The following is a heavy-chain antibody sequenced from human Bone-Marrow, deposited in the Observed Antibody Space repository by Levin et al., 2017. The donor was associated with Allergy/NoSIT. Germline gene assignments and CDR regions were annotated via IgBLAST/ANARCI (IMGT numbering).Heavy chain of an antibody. J-gene: IGHJ3*02. CDR2: IYHNGNT. Sequence: PSETLSLTCTVSGYSLSSGYYWDWIRQPPGKGLEWIGSIYHNGNTYYNPSLQSRVTISLDTSKNQFSLKLSSVAAADTAVYYCARDLKSDSIYGAFDIWGQGTMVTVSS. CDR3: ARDLKSDSIYGAFDI. CDR1: GYSLSSGYY. V-gene: IGHV4-38-2*02. D-gene: IGHD2-21*02.